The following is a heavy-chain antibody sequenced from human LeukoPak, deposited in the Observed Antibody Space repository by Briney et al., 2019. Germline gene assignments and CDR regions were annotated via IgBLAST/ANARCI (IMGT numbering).Heavy chain of an antibody. CDR1: GFTVSSNY. CDR2: IYSGGST. Sequence: GGSLRLSCEASGFTVSSNYMSWVRQAPGKGLEWVSVIYSGGSTYYADSVKGRFTISRDNSKNTLYLQMNSLRAEDTAVYYCARNYGDYVPGYWGQGTLVTVSS. V-gene: IGHV3-66*01. D-gene: IGHD4-17*01. CDR3: ARNYGDYVPGY. J-gene: IGHJ4*02.